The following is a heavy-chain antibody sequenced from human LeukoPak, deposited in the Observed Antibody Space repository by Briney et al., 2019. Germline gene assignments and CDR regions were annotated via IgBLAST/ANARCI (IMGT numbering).Heavy chain of an antibody. Sequence: GGSLRLSCEGSGFSARGNYMSWVRQAPGKGLKWVAVVYSGGSTNHADAVKGRFSVSRDNSKDTLYLQMNNLRPEDTGVYFCARDLGWDNVTSFHFWGLGTQVTVSS. D-gene: IGHD2-15*01. CDR3: ARDLGWDNVTSFHF. CDR1: GFSARGNY. J-gene: IGHJ4*02. CDR2: VYSGGST. V-gene: IGHV3-66*02.